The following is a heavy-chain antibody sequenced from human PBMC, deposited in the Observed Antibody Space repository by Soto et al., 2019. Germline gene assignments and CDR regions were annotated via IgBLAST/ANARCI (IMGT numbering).Heavy chain of an antibody. J-gene: IGHJ1*01. D-gene: IGHD3-10*01. CDR1: GVTLSGDG. V-gene: IGHV3-23*01. CDR2: MTSDGRT. CDR3: AKLITI. Sequence: EVHLLECGGDLVQPGGSLTLSCAASGVTLSGDGMSCVRQPPGKGLEWVSAMTSDGRTFYADSMKGRFTISRDISKNTLYLHMNSLRADDTAVYYCAKLITIWGQGTLVTVSS.